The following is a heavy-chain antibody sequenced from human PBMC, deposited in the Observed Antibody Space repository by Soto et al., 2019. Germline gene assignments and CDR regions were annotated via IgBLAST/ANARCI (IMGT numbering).Heavy chain of an antibody. CDR1: GFTFSSYA. CDR3: AIDVTYSSSWYFTNFDY. J-gene: IGHJ4*02. Sequence: PGGSLRLSCAASGFTFSSYAMSWVRQAPGKGLEWVSAISGSGGSTYYADSVKGRFTISRDNSKNTLYLQMNSLRAEDTAVYYCAIDVTYSSSWYFTNFDYWGQGTLVTVSS. D-gene: IGHD6-13*01. V-gene: IGHV3-23*01. CDR2: ISGSGGST.